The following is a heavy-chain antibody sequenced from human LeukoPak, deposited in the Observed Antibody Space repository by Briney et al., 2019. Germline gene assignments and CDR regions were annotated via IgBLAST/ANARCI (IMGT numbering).Heavy chain of an antibody. CDR1: GDSISSSSYY. CDR2: IYYSGST. Sequence: PSETLSLTCTVSGDSISSSSYYWGWIRQPPGKGLEWIGSIYYSGSTYYNPSLKSRVTISVDTSKNQFSLKLSSVTAADTAVYYCARLPNDYSIDYWGQGTLVTVSS. V-gene: IGHV4-39*01. J-gene: IGHJ4*02. D-gene: IGHD4-11*01. CDR3: ARLPNDYSIDY.